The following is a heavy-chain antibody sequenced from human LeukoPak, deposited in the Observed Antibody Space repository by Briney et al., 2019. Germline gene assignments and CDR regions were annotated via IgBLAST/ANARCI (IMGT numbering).Heavy chain of an antibody. Sequence: GESLKISCKGSGYSFTSYWIGWVRQMSGKGLEWMGIIYPGDSDTRYSPSFQGQITISADNSSSTAYLQWSRLNASDTAMYYCAILYSSYDFHSDYWSQGTLVTVSS. V-gene: IGHV5-51*01. CDR1: GYSFTSYW. CDR2: IYPGDSDT. D-gene: IGHD5-12*01. CDR3: AILYSSYDFHSDY. J-gene: IGHJ4*02.